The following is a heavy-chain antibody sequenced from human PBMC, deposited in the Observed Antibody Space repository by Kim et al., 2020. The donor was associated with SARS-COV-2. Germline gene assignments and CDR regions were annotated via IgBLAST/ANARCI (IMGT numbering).Heavy chain of an antibody. CDR3: AKEKIVVVTQGAFDI. D-gene: IGHD3-22*01. Sequence: GGSLRLSCAASGFTFDDYAMHWVRQAPGKGLEWVSGISWNSGSIGYADSVKGRFTISRDNAKNSLYLQMNSLRAEDTALYYCAKEKIVVVTQGAFDIWGQGTMVTVSS. CDR2: ISWNSGSI. J-gene: IGHJ3*02. CDR1: GFTFDDYA. V-gene: IGHV3-9*01.